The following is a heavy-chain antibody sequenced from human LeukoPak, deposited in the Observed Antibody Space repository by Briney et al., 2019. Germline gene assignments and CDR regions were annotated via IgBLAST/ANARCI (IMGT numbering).Heavy chain of an antibody. CDR2: ISGSGGNT. CDR1: GFTFSSYA. CDR3: AKGAYCSGGSCYLGDLDY. J-gene: IGHJ4*02. V-gene: IGHV3-23*01. Sequence: EGSLRLSCAASGFTFSSYAMSWVRQAPGKGLEWGSVISGSGGNTYYADSEKGRFTISRDNSKDTLYLQMNSLRAEDTAVYYCAKGAYCSGGSCYLGDLDYWGQGTLVTVSS. D-gene: IGHD2-15*01.